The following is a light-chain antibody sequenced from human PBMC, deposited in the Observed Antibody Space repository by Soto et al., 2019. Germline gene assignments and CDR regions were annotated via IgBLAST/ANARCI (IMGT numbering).Light chain of an antibody. CDR3: QSYDSSLSGSV. CDR2: GNS. CDR1: SSNIGASYH. Sequence: QSVLTQPPSVSGAPGQRVTISCTGTSSNIGASYHVHWYQQLPGRAPKLLIYGNSNRPSGVPDRFSGSKSGTSASLAITGLQAEDEADCYCQSYDSSLSGSVFGGGTKLTVL. J-gene: IGLJ3*02. V-gene: IGLV1-40*01.